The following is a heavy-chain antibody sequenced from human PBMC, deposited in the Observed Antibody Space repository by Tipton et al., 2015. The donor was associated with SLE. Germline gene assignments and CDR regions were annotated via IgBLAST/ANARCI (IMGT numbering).Heavy chain of an antibody. Sequence: TLSLTCTVSGCSISSHDWSWIRQPPGKGLEWIGYIYYKGSTNYNHSLESRVTISVDTSKNQFSLRLSSVTAADTAVYYCARDVGVVGATTHDYWGQGTLVTVSS. V-gene: IGHV4-59*11. CDR2: IYYKGST. J-gene: IGHJ4*02. CDR1: GCSISSHD. D-gene: IGHD1-26*01. CDR3: ARDVGVVGATTHDY.